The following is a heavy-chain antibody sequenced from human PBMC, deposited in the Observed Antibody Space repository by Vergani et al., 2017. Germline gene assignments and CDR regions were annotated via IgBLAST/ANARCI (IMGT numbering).Heavy chain of an antibody. CDR2: IYYSGST. Sequence: QVQLQESGPGLVKPSETLSLTCTVSGVSISSYYWSWIRQPPGKGLEWIGYIYYSGSTNYNPSLKSRVTISVDTSKNQFSLKLSSVTAADTAVYYCARGGSSGFDPWGQGTLVTVSS. J-gene: IGHJ5*02. D-gene: IGHD6-19*01. CDR1: GVSISSYY. CDR3: ARGGSSGFDP. V-gene: IGHV4-59*01.